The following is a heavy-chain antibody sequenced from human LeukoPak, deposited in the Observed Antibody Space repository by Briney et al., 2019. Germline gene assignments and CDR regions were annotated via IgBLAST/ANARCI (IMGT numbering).Heavy chain of an antibody. CDR1: GGSISSGGYY. CDR2: IYYSGST. J-gene: IGHJ4*02. Sequence: PSRTLSLTCTVSGGSISSGGYYWSWIRQHPGKGLEWIGYIYYSGSTYYNPSLKSRVTISVDTSKNQFSLKLSSVTAADTAVYYCARSSDHLYSSSHWGQGTLVTVSS. CDR3: ARSSDHLYSSSH. V-gene: IGHV4-31*03. D-gene: IGHD6-13*01.